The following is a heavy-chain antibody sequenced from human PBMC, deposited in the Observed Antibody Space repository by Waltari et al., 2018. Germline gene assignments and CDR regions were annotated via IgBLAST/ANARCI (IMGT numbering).Heavy chain of an antibody. J-gene: IGHJ3*02. Sequence: QVQLVESGGGVVQPETSLRLSCAASGFTFKNYGMHWVRQAPGKGLEWVAGFWADGVTKNSGDSVKGRFIISRDNDKSTLYLQMNSLRVEDTAMYYCARDLGLWGLDGSDIWGQGTMVTVSS. CDR2: FWADGVTK. D-gene: IGHD7-27*01. V-gene: IGHV3-33*01. CDR3: ARDLGLWGLDGSDI. CDR1: GFTFKNYG.